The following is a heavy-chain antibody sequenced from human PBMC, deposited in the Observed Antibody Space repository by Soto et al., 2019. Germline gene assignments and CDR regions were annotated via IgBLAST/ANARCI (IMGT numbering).Heavy chain of an antibody. J-gene: IGHJ2*01. V-gene: IGHV3-33*01. CDR3: ARASQDRGSGWYVSWYFDL. CDR2: IWYDGSNK. D-gene: IGHD6-19*01. CDR1: GFTFSSYG. Sequence: GGSLRLSCAASGFTFSSYGMHWVRQAPGKGLEWVAVIWYDGSNKYYADSVKGRFTISRDNSKNTLYLQMNSLGAEDTAVYYCARASQDRGSGWYVSWYFDLWGRGTLVTVSS.